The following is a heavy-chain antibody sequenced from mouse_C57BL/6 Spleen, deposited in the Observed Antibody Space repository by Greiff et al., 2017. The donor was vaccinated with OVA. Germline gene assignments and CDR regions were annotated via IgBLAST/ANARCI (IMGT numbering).Heavy chain of an antibody. V-gene: IGHV1-64*01. Sequence: QVQLQQPGAELVKPGASVKLSCKASGYTFTSYWMPWVKQRPGQGLEWIGMIHPNGGSTNYNEKFKSQSTLTVDKSSSTAYMQLSSLTSEDSAVYYCAIHYYGSSHWYFDVWGTGTTVTVSS. D-gene: IGHD1-1*01. CDR3: AIHYYGSSHWYFDV. J-gene: IGHJ1*03. CDR2: IHPNGGST. CDR1: GYTFTSYW.